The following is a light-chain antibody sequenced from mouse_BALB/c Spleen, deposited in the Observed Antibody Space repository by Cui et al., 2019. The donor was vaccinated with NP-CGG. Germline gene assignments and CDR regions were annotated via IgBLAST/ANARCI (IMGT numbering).Light chain of an antibody. CDR3: ALWYSNHWV. CDR1: TGAVIISNY. Sequence: QAFVTQEPAPTTSPGETVTLTCRSSTGAVIISNYANWVQEKPDHLFTGLIGGTNNRAPGVPARFSGSLIGDKAALTITGAQTEDEAIYFCALWYSNHWVFGGGTKLTVL. V-gene: IGLV1*01. CDR2: GTN. J-gene: IGLJ1*01.